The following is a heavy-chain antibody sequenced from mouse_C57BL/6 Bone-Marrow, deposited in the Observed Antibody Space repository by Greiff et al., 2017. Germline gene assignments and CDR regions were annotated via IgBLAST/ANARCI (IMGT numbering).Heavy chain of an antibody. Sequence: EVQLKQSGPELVKPGASVKISCKASGYTFTDYYMNWVKQSHGKSLEWIGDINPNNGGTSYNQKFKGKATLTVDKSSSTAYMELRSLTSVDSAVYYCAREGVYYEAMDYWGQGTSVTVSS. D-gene: IGHD2-4*01. CDR2: INPNNGGT. CDR3: AREGVYYEAMDY. V-gene: IGHV1-26*01. CDR1: GYTFTDYY. J-gene: IGHJ4*01.